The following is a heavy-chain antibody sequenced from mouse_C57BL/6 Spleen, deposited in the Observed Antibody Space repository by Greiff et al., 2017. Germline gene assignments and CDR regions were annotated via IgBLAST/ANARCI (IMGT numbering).Heavy chain of an antibody. D-gene: IGHD1-1*01. J-gene: IGHJ2*01. V-gene: IGHV1-69*01. CDR1: GYTFTSYW. CDR2: IDPSDSYT. CDR3: ARYESYYGSSHYFDY. Sequence: QVQLQQPGAELVMPGASVKLSCKASGYTFTSYWMHWVKLRPGQGLEWIGEIDPSDSYTNYNQKFKGKSPLTVDKSSSTAYMQLSSLTSEDSAVYYCARYESYYGSSHYFDYWGQGTTLTVSS.